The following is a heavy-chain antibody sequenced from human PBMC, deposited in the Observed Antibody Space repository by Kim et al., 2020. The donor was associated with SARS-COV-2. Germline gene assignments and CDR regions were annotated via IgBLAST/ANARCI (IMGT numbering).Heavy chain of an antibody. Sequence: QKFQGRVTMTRDTSTSTVYMELSSLRSEDTAVYYCARVGGVYSRYDAFDIWGQGTMVTVSS. CDR3: ARVGGVYSRYDAFDI. J-gene: IGHJ3*02. V-gene: IGHV1-46*01. D-gene: IGHD5-18*01.